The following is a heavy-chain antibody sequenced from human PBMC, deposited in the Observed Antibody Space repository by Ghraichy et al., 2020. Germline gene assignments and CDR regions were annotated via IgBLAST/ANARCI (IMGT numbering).Heavy chain of an antibody. CDR3: ARGGYYDSSGYYTSEDYFDY. V-gene: IGHV4-31*03. D-gene: IGHD3-22*01. Sequence: SETLSLTCTVSGGSISSGGYYWSWIRQHPGKGLEWIGYIYYSGSTYYNPSLKSRVIISVDTSKNQFSLKLSSVTAADTAVYYCARGGYYDSSGYYTSEDYFDYWGQGTLVTVSS. J-gene: IGHJ4*02. CDR2: IYYSGST. CDR1: GGSISSGGYY.